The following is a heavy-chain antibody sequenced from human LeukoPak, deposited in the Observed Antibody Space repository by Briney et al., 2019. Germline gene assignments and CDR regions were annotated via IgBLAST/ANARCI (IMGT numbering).Heavy chain of an antibody. CDR2: INSDARST. CDR1: GFTFSNYW. CDR3: ARGADTGYSSDS. V-gene: IGHV3-74*01. Sequence: GGSLRLSCAASGFTFSNYWMHSVRQAPGKGLVWVSRINSDARSTSSADSVKGRFTISRDNAKNTLYLQMNSLRAEDTAVYYCARGADTGYSSDSWGQGTLVTVSS. J-gene: IGHJ5*02. D-gene: IGHD6-19*01.